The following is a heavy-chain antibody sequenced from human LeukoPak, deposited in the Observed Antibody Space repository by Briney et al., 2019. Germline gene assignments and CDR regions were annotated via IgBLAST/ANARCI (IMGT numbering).Heavy chain of an antibody. V-gene: IGHV4-4*07. CDR2: IYSSGST. J-gene: IGHJ6*02. CDR1: GGSISSYY. Sequence: SETLSLTCTVSGGSISSYYWSWIRQPAGKGLEWIGRIYSSGSTYYNPSLKSRVTMTVDTSKNQFSLKLSSVTAADTAVYYCARQTFSEGATNDYSYYYGMDVWGQGTTVTVSS. CDR3: ARQTFSEGATNDYSYYYGMDV. D-gene: IGHD1-26*01.